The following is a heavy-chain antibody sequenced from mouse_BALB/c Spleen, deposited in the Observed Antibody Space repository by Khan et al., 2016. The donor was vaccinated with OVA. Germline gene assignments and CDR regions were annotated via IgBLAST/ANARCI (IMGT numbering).Heavy chain of an antibody. CDR1: GFSLTDYG. CDR2: IWSGGNT. CDR3: ARNSHYYGNRIYNTMDY. J-gene: IGHJ4*01. V-gene: IGHV2-2*02. D-gene: IGHD1-1*01. Sequence: QVQLKQSGPGLVQPSLSLSITCTVSGFSLTDYGVHWVRQSPGKGLEWLGVIWSGGNTDYNAAFISRLCINMDNFRSQVFFTKNSLHTNDTAIYYCARNSHYYGNRIYNTMDYWGQGTSVTVSS.